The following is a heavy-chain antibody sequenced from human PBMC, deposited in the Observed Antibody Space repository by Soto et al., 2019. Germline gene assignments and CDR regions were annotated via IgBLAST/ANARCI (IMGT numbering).Heavy chain of an antibody. CDR3: ARGNYDILTGFYGMDV. J-gene: IGHJ6*02. Sequence: QVQLVQSGAEEKKPGASVRVSCRASGYTFTTYAVHWVRRAPGQRLEWMGWINAGNGNTKYSQKFQGRVTFIRDTSASTAYIELGSLRSEDTAVYYCARGNYDILTGFYGMDVWGQGTTVTVSS. V-gene: IGHV1-3*05. CDR1: GYTFTTYA. D-gene: IGHD3-9*01. CDR2: INAGNGNT.